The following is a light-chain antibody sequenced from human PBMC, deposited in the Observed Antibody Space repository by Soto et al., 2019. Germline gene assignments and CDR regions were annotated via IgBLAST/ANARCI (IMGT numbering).Light chain of an antibody. CDR2: FAF. Sequence: DIPMTQSPSSVSASVGDRVTITCRASQDINSRLAWYQQKPGKAPKLLIYFAFNLESGVPSRFIGSGSGTDFTLTITSLQPEDFATSYCQQADSLPRTFGGGTKVEIQ. CDR1: QDINSR. V-gene: IGKV1-12*01. CDR3: QQADSLPRT. J-gene: IGKJ4*01.